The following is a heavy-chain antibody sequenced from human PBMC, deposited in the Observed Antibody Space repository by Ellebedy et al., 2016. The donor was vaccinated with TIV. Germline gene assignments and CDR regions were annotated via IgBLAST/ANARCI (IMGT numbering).Heavy chain of an antibody. D-gene: IGHD3-10*01. CDR3: ARAPPTSGTLFY. V-gene: IGHV4-61*08. J-gene: IGHJ4*02. CDR1: GDSISSGDYY. CDR2: INHSGSS. Sequence: SETLSLTXTVFGDSISSGDYYWNWIRQPPGKGLEWIGEINHSGSSNYNPSLKSRVTISVDTSKNQFSLKLNSVTAADTAFYYCARAPPTSGTLFYWGQGTLVTVSS.